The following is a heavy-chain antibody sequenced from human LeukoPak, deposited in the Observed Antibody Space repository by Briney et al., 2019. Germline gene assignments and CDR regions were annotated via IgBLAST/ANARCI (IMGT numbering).Heavy chain of an antibody. D-gene: IGHD2-2*01. CDR3: ARALRDVVVPAARGYGMDV. J-gene: IGHJ6*04. CDR1: GGSFSGYY. CDR2: INHSGST. V-gene: IGHV4-34*01. Sequence: SETLSLTCAVYGGSFSGYYCSGIRQPPGKGLEWIGEINHSGSTTYKPSLKSRVTISVDTSKKQFSLKLSSVTAADTAVYYCARALRDVVVPAARGYGMDVWGKGTTVTVSS.